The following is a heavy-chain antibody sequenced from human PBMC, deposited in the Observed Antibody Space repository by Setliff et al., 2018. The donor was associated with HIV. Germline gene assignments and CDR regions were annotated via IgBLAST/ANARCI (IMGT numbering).Heavy chain of an antibody. D-gene: IGHD6-25*01. CDR1: GESFSGYY. Sequence: TLSLTCAVYGESFSGYYWNWIRQPPGKGLEWVAEINHSGSTKYNPSLKSRVTISADTSKNQFSLRLTSVTAADTALYYCARVYGSGYYFDYWGQGTLVTVSS. J-gene: IGHJ4*02. CDR2: INHSGST. V-gene: IGHV4-34*01. CDR3: ARVYGSGYYFDY.